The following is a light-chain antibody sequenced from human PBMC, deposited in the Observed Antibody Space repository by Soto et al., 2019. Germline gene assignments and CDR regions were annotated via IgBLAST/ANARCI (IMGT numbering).Light chain of an antibody. Sequence: DIQMTQSPSSLSASVGDRVTITCRASQSISSYLNWYQQKPGKAPKLLIYAASSLQSGVPSRFSGSGSGTDFTLTISSLQPEDFATYYCQQSYSTPRVFTFVPGTKVDIK. CDR3: QQSYSTPRVFT. CDR1: QSISSY. CDR2: AAS. J-gene: IGKJ3*01. V-gene: IGKV1-39*01.